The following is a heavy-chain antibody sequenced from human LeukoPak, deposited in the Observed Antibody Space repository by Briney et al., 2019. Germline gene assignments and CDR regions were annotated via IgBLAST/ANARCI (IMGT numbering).Heavy chain of an antibody. D-gene: IGHD2/OR15-2a*01. CDR2: IYYSGSI. J-gene: IGHJ3*02. CDR3: ARSLRNQIWYDAFDI. Sequence: SETLSLTCTVSGGSISSSSYYWGWIRQPPGKGLEWIGSIYYSGSIYYNPSLKSRVTISVDTSKNQFSLKLSSVTAADTAVYYCARSLRNQIWYDAFDIWGQGTMVTVSS. V-gene: IGHV4-39*01. CDR1: GGSISSSSYY.